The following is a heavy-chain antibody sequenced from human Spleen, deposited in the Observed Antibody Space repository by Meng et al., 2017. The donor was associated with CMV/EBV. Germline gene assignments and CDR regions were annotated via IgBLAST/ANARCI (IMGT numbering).Heavy chain of an antibody. Sequence: QVQLQESGPGLVKPSGTLSLTCAVAGCSISSSNLWTWVRQVPGKGREWIGEIYHSGSTNYNPSLKSRVTISVDKFKNQFSLKLGSVTAADTAVYYCARIERRRILKYCGSDCSTTDYWGQGTLVTVSS. CDR1: GCSISSSNL. CDR2: IYHSGST. V-gene: IGHV4-4*02. CDR3: ARIERRRILKYCGSDCSTTDY. J-gene: IGHJ4*02. D-gene: IGHD2-21*02.